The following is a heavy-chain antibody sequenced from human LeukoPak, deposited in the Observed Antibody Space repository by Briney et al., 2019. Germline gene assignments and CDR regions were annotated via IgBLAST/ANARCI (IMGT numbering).Heavy chain of an antibody. CDR1: GYNFNIYY. J-gene: IGHJ3*01. V-gene: IGHV1-2*02. CDR2: IDPNSGVT. Sequence: ASVKVSCKASGYNFNIYYMHWVRQAPGQGLEWIGWIDPNSGVTKNALKFQGRVTMTRDTSISTAYMELSSLTSDDTAVYYCEGRFFGASNAFDVWGQGTMVTVSS. CDR3: EGRFFGASNAFDV. D-gene: IGHD3-3*01.